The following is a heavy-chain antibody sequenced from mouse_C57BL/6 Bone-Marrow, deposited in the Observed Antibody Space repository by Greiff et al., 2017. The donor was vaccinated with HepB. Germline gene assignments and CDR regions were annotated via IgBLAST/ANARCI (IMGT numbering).Heavy chain of an antibody. D-gene: IGHD2-3*01. J-gene: IGHJ4*01. V-gene: IGHV6-3*01. CDR2: IRLKSDNYAT. CDR1: GFTFSNYW. Sequence: EVKVEESGGGLVQPGGSMKLSCVASGFTFSNYWMNWVRQSPEKGLEWVAQIRLKSDNYATHYAESVKGRFTISRDDSKSSVYLQMNNLRAEDTGIYYCTKGAGWLLRGPYYAMDYWGQGTSVTVSS. CDR3: TKGAGWLLRGPYYAMDY.